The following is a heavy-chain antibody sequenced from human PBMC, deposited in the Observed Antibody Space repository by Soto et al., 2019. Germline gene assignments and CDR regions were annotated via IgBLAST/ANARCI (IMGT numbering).Heavy chain of an antibody. CDR1: GFSVSSYA. J-gene: IGHJ3*02. CDR3: AKDPRFLEWLSKGGAFDI. CDR2: ISGSGGST. V-gene: IGHV3-23*01. Sequence: PGGCLRLASAACGFSVSSYAMTWVRKAPGKGLEWVSAISGSGGSTYYADSVKGRFTISRDNSKNTLYLQMNSLRAEDTAVYYCAKDPRFLEWLSKGGAFDIWGQGTMVTVSS. D-gene: IGHD3-3*01.